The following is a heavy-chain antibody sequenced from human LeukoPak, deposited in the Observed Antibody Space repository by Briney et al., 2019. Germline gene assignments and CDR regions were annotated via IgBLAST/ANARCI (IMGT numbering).Heavy chain of an antibody. CDR1: GLTFSSYA. Sequence: GGSLRLSCAASGLTFSSYAMSWVRQAPGKGLEWVSAISGSGGSTYYADSVKGRFTISRDNSKNTLYLQMNSLRAEDTAVYYCAKASRWLQTSYYFDYWGQGTLVTVSS. D-gene: IGHD5-24*01. J-gene: IGHJ4*02. CDR3: AKASRWLQTSYYFDY. CDR2: ISGSGGST. V-gene: IGHV3-23*01.